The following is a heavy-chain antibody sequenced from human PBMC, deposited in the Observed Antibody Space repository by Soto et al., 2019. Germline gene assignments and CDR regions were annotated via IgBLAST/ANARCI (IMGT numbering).Heavy chain of an antibody. J-gene: IGHJ6*03. CDR1: GYSFTSYW. V-gene: IGHV5-51*01. D-gene: IGHD3-3*01. CDR3: ARHSQITIFGVVSMFYYMDV. Sequence: GESLKISCKGSGYSFTSYWIGWVRQMPGKGLEWMGIIYPGDSDTRYSPSFQGQVTISADKSISTAYLQWSSLKASDTAMYYCARHSQITIFGVVSMFYYMDVWGKGTTVTVS. CDR2: IYPGDSDT.